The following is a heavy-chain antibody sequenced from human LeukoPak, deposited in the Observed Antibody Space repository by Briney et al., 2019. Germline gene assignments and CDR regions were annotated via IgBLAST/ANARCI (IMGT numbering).Heavy chain of an antibody. Sequence: GGSLRLSRAASGFTFSSYAMSWVRQAPGKGLEWVSAISGSGGSTYYADSVKGRFTISRDNSKNTLYLQMNSLRAEDTAVYYCAKDQAAAGTHPGDYWGQGTLVTVSS. V-gene: IGHV3-23*01. CDR1: GFTFSSYA. CDR2: ISGSGGST. CDR3: AKDQAAAGTHPGDY. D-gene: IGHD6-13*01. J-gene: IGHJ4*02.